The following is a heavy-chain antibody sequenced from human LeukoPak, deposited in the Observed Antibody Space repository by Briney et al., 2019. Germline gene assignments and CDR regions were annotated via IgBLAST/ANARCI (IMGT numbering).Heavy chain of an antibody. CDR2: ISSTGTYI. J-gene: IGHJ5*02. CDR1: GFTFSSSTFGSYT. CDR3: ARDRYCSGGSCYGWFDP. Sequence: GESLRLSCATSGFTFSSSTFGSYTMNWVRQAPGKGLEWVSSISSTGTYIYYTDSVKGRFTISRDIANSLLYLQMNSLRADDTAVYYCARDRYCSGGSCYGWFDPWGQGTLVTVSS. V-gene: IGHV3-21*01. D-gene: IGHD2-15*01.